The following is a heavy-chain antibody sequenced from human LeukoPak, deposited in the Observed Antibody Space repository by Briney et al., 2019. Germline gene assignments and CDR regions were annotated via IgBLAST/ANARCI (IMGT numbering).Heavy chain of an antibody. CDR2: INPAVGYT. D-gene: IGHD6-19*01. CDR1: GYRFTNYW. CDR3: ARPHDTGVGASGSAWSYFDF. J-gene: IGHJ4*02. V-gene: IGHV5-51*01. Sequence: GESLEISCKGSGYRFTNYWIGWVRQMPGKGLEWMGIINPAVGYTRYSPSFQGQVTISTDTSIFTAYLQWSSLKASDTAIYYCARPHDTGVGASGSAWSYFDFWGQGTLITVSS.